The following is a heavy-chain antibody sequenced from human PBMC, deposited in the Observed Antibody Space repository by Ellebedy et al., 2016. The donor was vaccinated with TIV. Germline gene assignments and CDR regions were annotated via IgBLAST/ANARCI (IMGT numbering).Heavy chain of an antibody. J-gene: IGHJ4*02. CDR3: ARDSWESWGFFDY. Sequence: ASVKVSCXASGGTFSSYAISWVRQAPGQGLEWMGWINPNSGGTNYAQKFQGWVTMTRDTSISTAYMELSRLRSDDTAVYYCARDSWESWGFFDYWGQGTLVTVSS. D-gene: IGHD7-27*01. CDR1: GGTFSSYA. V-gene: IGHV1-2*04. CDR2: INPNSGGT.